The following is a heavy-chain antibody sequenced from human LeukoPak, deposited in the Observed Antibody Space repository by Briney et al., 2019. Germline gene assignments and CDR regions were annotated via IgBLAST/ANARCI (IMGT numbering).Heavy chain of an antibody. CDR1: GGSITNSDFF. CDR3: VRLDASSAHFSGSFLDY. V-gene: IGHV4-39*01. Sequence: SETLSLTCTVSGGSITNSDFFWGWIRQPPGKGLEWIANVDYYSGRTRAHYNPSLMSRVTIYADNSKNQFSLKFRSVTDADTAVYYCVRLDASSAHFSGSFLDYWGHGTLVTVSS. CDR2: VDYYSGRTRA. D-gene: IGHD3-10*01. J-gene: IGHJ4*01.